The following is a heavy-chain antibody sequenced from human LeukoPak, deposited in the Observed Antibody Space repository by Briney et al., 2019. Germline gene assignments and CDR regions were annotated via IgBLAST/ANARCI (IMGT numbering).Heavy chain of an antibody. D-gene: IGHD3-10*02. J-gene: IGHJ6*04. CDR2: ISGSGDST. Sequence: GGSLRLSCAASGFTFSNYAMRWVRQAPGKGLEWVSGISGSGDSTYYADSAKGRCTISRDNAKNSLYLKMNSLRAEDTAVYYCAELGITMIGGVWGKGTTVTSSS. CDR3: AELGITMIGGV. V-gene: IGHV3-23*01. CDR1: GFTFSNYA.